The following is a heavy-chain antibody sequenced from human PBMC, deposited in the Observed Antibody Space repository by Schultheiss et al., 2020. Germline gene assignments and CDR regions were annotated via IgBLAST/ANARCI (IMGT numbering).Heavy chain of an antibody. CDR2: ISSSGSTI. V-gene: IGHV3-48*03. CDR3: ATTKYYYDSSGYWFGAFDI. J-gene: IGHJ3*02. D-gene: IGHD3-22*01. Sequence: GGSLRLSCAASGFTFSSYEMNWVRQAPGKGLEWVSYISSSGSTIYYADSVKGRFTISRDNAKNSLYLQMNSLRAEDTAVYYCATTKYYYDSSGYWFGAFDIWGQGTMVTVSS. CDR1: GFTFSSYE.